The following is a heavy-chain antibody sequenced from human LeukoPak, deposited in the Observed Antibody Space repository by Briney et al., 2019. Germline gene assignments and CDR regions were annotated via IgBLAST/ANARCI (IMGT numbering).Heavy chain of an antibody. CDR2: INGDGRNI. Sequence: GGSLRLSCVASGFTFSSYWMHWVRQEPRKGLVRVSRINGDGRNINYADSVRGRFTISRDNAKNTLYLEMNSLRAEDTAVYYCARVGNTVTFDYWGQGTLVTVSS. V-gene: IGHV3-74*01. J-gene: IGHJ4*02. CDR1: GFTFSSYW. D-gene: IGHD4-17*01. CDR3: ARVGNTVTFDY.